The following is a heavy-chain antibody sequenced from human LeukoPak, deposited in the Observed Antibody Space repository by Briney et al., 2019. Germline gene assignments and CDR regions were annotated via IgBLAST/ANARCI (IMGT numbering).Heavy chain of an antibody. Sequence: SETLSLTCTVSGGSIRSYHSSWIRKPPGKGLAGIGYIYYSGSTNYNPSLRSRVTISVDTSKNQFSLKLRSVTAADTAVYYCASMGGQQLAEYYFDYWGQGTLVTVSS. D-gene: IGHD6-13*01. J-gene: IGHJ4*02. CDR2: IYYSGST. CDR1: GGSIRSYH. V-gene: IGHV4-59*01. CDR3: ASMGGQQLAEYYFDY.